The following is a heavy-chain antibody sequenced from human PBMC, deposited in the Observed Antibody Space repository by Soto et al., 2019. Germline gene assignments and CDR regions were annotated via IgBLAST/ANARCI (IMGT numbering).Heavy chain of an antibody. CDR2: IYYSGST. CDR3: ARVEGRGYYLLDAFDI. CDR1: GGSISSYY. J-gene: IGHJ3*02. D-gene: IGHD3-3*01. Sequence: SETLSLTCTVSGGSISSYYWSWIRQPPGKGLEWIGYIYYSGSTNYNPSLKSRVTISVDTSKNQFSLKLSSVTAADTAVYYCARVEGRGYYLLDAFDIWGQGTMVTVSS. V-gene: IGHV4-59*01.